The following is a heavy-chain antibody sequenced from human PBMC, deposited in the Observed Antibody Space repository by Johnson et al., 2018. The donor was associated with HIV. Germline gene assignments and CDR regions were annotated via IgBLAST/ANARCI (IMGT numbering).Heavy chain of an antibody. Sequence: VQLVESGGGLVQPGGSLRLSCAASGFTFSSYGMSWVRQAPGKGLEWVSGVTGTGGDPYYAASVKGRFTISRDNSKNTLYLQMNKLRAEDTAVYFCASQVRGLRLGVDAFDIWGQGTLVTVSS. CDR1: GFTFSSYG. J-gene: IGHJ3*02. D-gene: IGHD3-16*01. CDR3: ASQVRGLRLGVDAFDI. CDR2: VTGTGGDP. V-gene: IGHV3-23*04.